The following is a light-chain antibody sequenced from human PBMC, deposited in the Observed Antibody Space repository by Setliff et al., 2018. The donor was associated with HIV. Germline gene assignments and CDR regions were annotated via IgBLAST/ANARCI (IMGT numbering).Light chain of an antibody. CDR3: CSYAGVSTMV. CDR1: RSDVGGFNL. Sequence: QSVLTQPASVSGSPGQAIIISCTGTRSDVGGFNLVSWYQQHPGKAPKLILYDDNKRPSGVSNRFSGSKPGNTASLTISGLQAEDEADYYCCSYAGVSTMVFGGGTKVTVL. V-gene: IGLV2-23*01. CDR2: DDN. J-gene: IGLJ3*02.